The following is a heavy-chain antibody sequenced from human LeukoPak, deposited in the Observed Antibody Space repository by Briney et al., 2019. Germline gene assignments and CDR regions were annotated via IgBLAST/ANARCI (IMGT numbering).Heavy chain of an antibody. CDR2: IRYDGSNK. CDR3: TNSNWNHVYLDY. J-gene: IGHJ4*02. D-gene: IGHD1-1*01. Sequence: PGGSLRLSCAASGFTFSSYGMHWVRQAPGKGLEWVAFIRYDGSNKDYADSVKGRFTISRDNSKNTLYLQMNSLRAEDTAVYYCTNSNWNHVYLDYWGQGTLVTVSS. CDR1: GFTFSSYG. V-gene: IGHV3-30*02.